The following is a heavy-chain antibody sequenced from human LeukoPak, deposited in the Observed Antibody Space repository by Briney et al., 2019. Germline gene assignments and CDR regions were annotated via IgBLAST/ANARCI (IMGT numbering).Heavy chain of an antibody. V-gene: IGHV3-30-3*01. CDR2: ISYDGSNK. Sequence: GRSLRLSCAASGFTFSSYAMHWVRQAPGKGLEWVAVISYDGSNKYYADSVKGRFTISRDNSKNTLYLQMNSLRAEDTAVYYCAKDVPEITIFGVVSSMDVWGKGTTVTVSS. D-gene: IGHD3-3*01. CDR1: GFTFSSYA. CDR3: AKDVPEITIFGVVSSMDV. J-gene: IGHJ6*04.